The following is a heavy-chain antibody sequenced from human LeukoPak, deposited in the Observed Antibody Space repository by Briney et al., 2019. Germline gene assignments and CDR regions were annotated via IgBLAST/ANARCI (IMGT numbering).Heavy chain of an antibody. D-gene: IGHD2-15*01. J-gene: IGHJ4*02. CDR2: LSSGGINK. Sequence: PGRSLRLYCAVSGFTFSNYGVHWVRQAPGKGLEWVALLSSGGINKHYADSVKGRFIISRDNSMNTLYLQMNSLRVEDTAVYYCARDHAGSGRAFDNWGQGTLVTVSS. CDR1: GFTFSNYG. V-gene: IGHV3-30*03. CDR3: ARDHAGSGRAFDN.